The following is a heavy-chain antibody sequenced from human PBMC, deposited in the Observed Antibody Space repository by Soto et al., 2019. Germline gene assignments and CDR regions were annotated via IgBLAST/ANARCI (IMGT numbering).Heavy chain of an antibody. V-gene: IGHV3-15*01. CDR2: IKSKTDGGTT. D-gene: IGHD3-10*01. CDR3: TTKLWFGDTPYGMDV. Sequence: PGGSLRLSCAASGFTFSNAWMSWVRQAPGKGLEWVGRIKSKTDGGTTDCAAPVKGRFTISRDDSKNTLYLQMNSLKTEDTAVYYCTTKLWFGDTPYGMDVWGQGTTVTVSS. J-gene: IGHJ6*02. CDR1: GFTFSNAW.